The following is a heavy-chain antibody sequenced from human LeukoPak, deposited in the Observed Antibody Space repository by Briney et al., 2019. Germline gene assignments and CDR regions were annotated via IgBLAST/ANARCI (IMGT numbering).Heavy chain of an antibody. Sequence: GGSLRLSCGASGFTFSRHAMNWVRQPPGKGLEWVSGIDGSGSLTFYADSVKGRLTISRDNSENRLYLQMNSLRAEDTAVYYCGGFFTVTTNFDYGGQGSLVTASS. CDR1: GFTFSRHA. D-gene: IGHD4-17*01. CDR2: IDGSGSLT. V-gene: IGHV3-23*01. CDR3: GGFFTVTTNFDY. J-gene: IGHJ4*02.